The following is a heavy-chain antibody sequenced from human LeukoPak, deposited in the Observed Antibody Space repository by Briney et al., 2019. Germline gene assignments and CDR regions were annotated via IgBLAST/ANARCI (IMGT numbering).Heavy chain of an antibody. CDR3: ARDPPLGYDSTTGDY. D-gene: IGHD3-22*01. Sequence: PGGSLRLSCAASGFTFSSYAMHWVRQAPGKGLEWVAVISYDGSNKYYADSVKGRFTISRDNSKNTLYLQMNSLRAEDTAAYYYARDPPLGYDSTTGDYWGQGTLVTVSS. V-gene: IGHV3-30-3*01. J-gene: IGHJ4*02. CDR2: ISYDGSNK. CDR1: GFTFSSYA.